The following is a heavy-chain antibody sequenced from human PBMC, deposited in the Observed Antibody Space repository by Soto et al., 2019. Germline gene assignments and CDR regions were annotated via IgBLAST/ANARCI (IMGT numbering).Heavy chain of an antibody. J-gene: IGHJ6*02. D-gene: IGHD4-17*01. Sequence: QVQLVQSGAEVKKPGSSVKVSGKASGGTFSSYAISWVRQAPGQGLEWMGGIIPIFGTANYAQKFQGRVTITADESTSTAYMELSSLRSEDTAVYYCARTRGPTVTTDYYYGMDVWGQGTTVTVSS. V-gene: IGHV1-69*01. CDR1: GGTFSSYA. CDR3: ARTRGPTVTTDYYYGMDV. CDR2: IIPIFGTA.